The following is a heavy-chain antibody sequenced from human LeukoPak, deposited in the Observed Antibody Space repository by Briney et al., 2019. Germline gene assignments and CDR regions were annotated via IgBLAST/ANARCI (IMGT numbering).Heavy chain of an antibody. CDR3: ARLAYFGGDSYSFDY. CDR2: IYHSGST. J-gene: IGHJ4*02. Sequence: SETLSLTCAVSGYFINSGFYWGWIRQPPGKGLEWIGNIYHSGSTYYNPSLKSRVTMSVDTSRNQFSLKLNSVTAADTALYYCARLAYFGGDSYSFDYWGQGTLVTVSS. D-gene: IGHD2-21*01. V-gene: IGHV4-38-2*01. CDR1: GYFINSGFY.